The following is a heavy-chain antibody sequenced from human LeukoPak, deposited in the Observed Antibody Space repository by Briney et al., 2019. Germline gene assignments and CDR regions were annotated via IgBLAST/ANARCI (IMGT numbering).Heavy chain of an antibody. CDR1: GFTFSSYG. CDR2: IWYDGSNK. CDR3: AKDSTAIAVAGTGFFDY. Sequence: GGSLGLXCAASGFTFSSYGMHWVRQAPGKALEWVAVIWYDGSNKYYADSVKGRFTISRDNSKNTLYLQMNSLRAEDTAVYYCAKDSTAIAVAGTGFFDYWGQGTLVTVSS. D-gene: IGHD6-19*01. V-gene: IGHV3-33*06. J-gene: IGHJ4*02.